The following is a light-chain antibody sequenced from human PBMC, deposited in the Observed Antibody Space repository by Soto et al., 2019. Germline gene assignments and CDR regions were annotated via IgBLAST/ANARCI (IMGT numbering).Light chain of an antibody. CDR1: QSITTF. CDR2: APS. J-gene: IGKJ4*02. V-gene: IGKV1-39*01. Sequence: DIQMTQSPSSLSASVGDRVSVTCRASQSITTFLHWYQQRPGEAPKLLIYAPSSLQSGVPSRFTGSGSGADFTLTIGSLEPEDFATYYCHQSYTIPRTFGGGPMVEVK. CDR3: HQSYTIPRT.